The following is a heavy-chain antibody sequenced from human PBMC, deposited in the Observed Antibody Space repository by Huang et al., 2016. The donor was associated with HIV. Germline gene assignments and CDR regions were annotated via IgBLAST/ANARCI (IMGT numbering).Heavy chain of an antibody. D-gene: IGHD3-22*01. Sequence: QVQLQQWGARLLKPSDTLSLTCAVSGGSLSGSYWSWIRQHPGKGLEWIGEINHSVSTNYHPSLKSRVTISVDTSQNQFALRLSSVTAADTAVYYCAEGSGYDYWGQGTLVTVST. J-gene: IGHJ4*02. CDR1: GGSLSGSY. CDR3: AEGSGYDY. V-gene: IGHV4-34*01. CDR2: INHSVST.